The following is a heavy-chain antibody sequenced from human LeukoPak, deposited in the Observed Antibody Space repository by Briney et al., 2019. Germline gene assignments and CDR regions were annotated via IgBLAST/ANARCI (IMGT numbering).Heavy chain of an antibody. CDR2: IYYSGST. V-gene: IGHV4-39*07. J-gene: IGHJ4*02. D-gene: IGHD2-15*01. Sequence: PSETLSLTCTVSGGSISSSSYYWGWIRQPPGKGLEWIGSIYYSGSTYYNPSLKSRVTISVDTSKNQFSLKLSSVTAADTAVYYCASQGGYCSGGSCYTARHFDYWGQGTLVTVSS. CDR1: GGSISSSSYY. CDR3: ASQGGYCSGGSCYTARHFDY.